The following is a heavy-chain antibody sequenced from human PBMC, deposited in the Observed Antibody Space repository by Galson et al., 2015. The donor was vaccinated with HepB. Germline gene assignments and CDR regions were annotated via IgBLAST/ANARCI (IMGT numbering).Heavy chain of an antibody. J-gene: IGHJ4*02. Sequence: SCKVSGYTLTELPMHWVRQAPGKGLEWMGGFDPEDGETIYAQKFQGRVTMTEDTSTDTAYMELSSLRSEDTAVYYCATGDSRGSYYDYWGQGTLVTVSS. CDR1: GYTLTELP. D-gene: IGHD1-26*01. V-gene: IGHV1-24*01. CDR3: ATGDSRGSYYDY. CDR2: FDPEDGET.